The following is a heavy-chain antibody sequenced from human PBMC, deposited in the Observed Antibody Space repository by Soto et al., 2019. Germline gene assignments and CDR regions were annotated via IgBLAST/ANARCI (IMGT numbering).Heavy chain of an antibody. CDR2: IYWDDDR. CDR3: ARMYYETLTGLPNYFAY. CDR1: GFSLSTSGMG. J-gene: IGHJ4*02. V-gene: IGHV2-5*02. D-gene: IGHD3-9*01. Sequence: QVTLKEAGPTLLKPTQTLTLTCTLSGFSLSTSGMGVGWIRQPPGKALEWLALIYWDDDRRHSPSLKSRLTITKDTSKNHVVLTMTNLDPVDTATYYCARMYYETLTGLPNYFAYWGQGTLVTVSS.